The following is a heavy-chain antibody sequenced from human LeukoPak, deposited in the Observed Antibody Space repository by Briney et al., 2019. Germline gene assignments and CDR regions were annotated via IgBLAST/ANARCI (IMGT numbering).Heavy chain of an antibody. J-gene: IGHJ4*02. Sequence: GGSLRLSCAASGFTFSSYSMNWVRQAPGKGLEWVSSISSSSSYIYYADSVKGRFTISRDNAKNSLYLQMNSLRAEDTAVYYCARTPRYCSSTSCTQGSFDYWGQGTLVTVSP. V-gene: IGHV3-21*01. D-gene: IGHD2-2*01. CDR3: ARTPRYCSSTSCTQGSFDY. CDR1: GFTFSSYS. CDR2: ISSSSSYI.